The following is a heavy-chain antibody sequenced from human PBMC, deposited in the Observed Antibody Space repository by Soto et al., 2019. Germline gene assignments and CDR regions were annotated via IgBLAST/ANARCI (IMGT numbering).Heavy chain of an antibody. CDR3: AKDTVRNYDYIWGSYRFVAFDI. J-gene: IGHJ3*02. V-gene: IGHV3-23*01. CDR1: GFTFSSYA. D-gene: IGHD3-16*02. CDR2: ISGSGGST. Sequence: EVQLLESGGGLVQPGGSLRLSCAASGFTFSSYAMSWVRQAPGKGLEWVSAISGSGGSTYYADSVKGRFTISRDNSKNTLYLEMNSLRAEDTDVYYSAKDTVRNYDYIWGSYRFVAFDIWGQGTMVTVSS.